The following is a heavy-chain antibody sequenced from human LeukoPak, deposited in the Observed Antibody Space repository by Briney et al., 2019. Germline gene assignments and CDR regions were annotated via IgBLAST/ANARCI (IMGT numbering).Heavy chain of an antibody. CDR1: GYTFTSSG. Sequence: ASVKVSCKASGYTFTSSGISWVRQAPGQGLEWMGWISAYNGNTNYAQNLQGRVTMTTDTSTSTGYMELRSLRSDDTAVYYCARFQSGSPFDPWGQGTLVTVSS. V-gene: IGHV1-18*01. D-gene: IGHD1-26*01. CDR2: ISAYNGNT. CDR3: ARFQSGSPFDP. J-gene: IGHJ5*02.